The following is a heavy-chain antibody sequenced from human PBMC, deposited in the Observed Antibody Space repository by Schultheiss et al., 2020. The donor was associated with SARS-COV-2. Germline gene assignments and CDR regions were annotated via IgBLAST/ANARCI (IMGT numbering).Heavy chain of an antibody. CDR3: ARSARRPFDY. CDR1: GGSISSSNW. Sequence: GSLRLSCAVSGGSISSSNWWSWVRQPPGKGLEWIGEINHSGSTNYNPSLKSRVTISVDTSKNQFSLKLSSVTAADTAVYYCARSARRPFDYWGQGTLVTVSS. D-gene: IGHD6-6*01. J-gene: IGHJ4*02. V-gene: IGHV4-4*02. CDR2: INHSGST.